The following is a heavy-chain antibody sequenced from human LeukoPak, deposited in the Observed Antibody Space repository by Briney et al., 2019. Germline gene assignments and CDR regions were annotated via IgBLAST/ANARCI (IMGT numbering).Heavy chain of an antibody. CDR1: GYTFTSYD. J-gene: IGHJ6*02. D-gene: IGHD2-21*01. CDR3: ARVSVIYYYYGMDV. V-gene: IGHV1-8*01. CDR2: MNPNSGNT. Sequence: ASVKVSCKASGYTFTSYDISWVRQATGQGLEWMGWMNPNSGNTGYAQKFQGSVTMTRNTSTATAYMELSSLRSEDTAVYYCARVSVIYYYYGMDVWGQGTTVTVSS.